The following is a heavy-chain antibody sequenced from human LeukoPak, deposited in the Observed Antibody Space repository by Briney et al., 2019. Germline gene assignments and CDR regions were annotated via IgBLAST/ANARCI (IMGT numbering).Heavy chain of an antibody. CDR3: AKEPDLWFGEYYFDY. Sequence: GGSLRLSCAASGFTFSSYGMHWVRQAPGKGLEWVAFIRYDGSNTYYADSVKGRFTISRDNSKNTLYLQMNSLRAEDTAVYYCAKEPDLWFGEYYFDYWGQGTLVTVSS. CDR1: GFTFSSYG. V-gene: IGHV3-30*02. CDR2: IRYDGSNT. J-gene: IGHJ4*02. D-gene: IGHD3-10*01.